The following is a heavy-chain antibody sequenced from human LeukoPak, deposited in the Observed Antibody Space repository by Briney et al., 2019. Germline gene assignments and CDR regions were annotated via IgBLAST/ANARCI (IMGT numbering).Heavy chain of an antibody. CDR1: GGSISSYY. CDR3: ARDCSGGSCYLYGMDV. V-gene: IGHV4-59*01. D-gene: IGHD2-15*01. J-gene: IGHJ6*02. Sequence: PSETLSLTCTVSGGSISSYYWSWIRRPPGKGLEWIGYIYYSGSTNYNPSLKSRVTISVDTSKNQFSLKLSSVTAADTAVYYCARDCSGGSCYLYGMDVWGQGTTVTVSS. CDR2: IYYSGST.